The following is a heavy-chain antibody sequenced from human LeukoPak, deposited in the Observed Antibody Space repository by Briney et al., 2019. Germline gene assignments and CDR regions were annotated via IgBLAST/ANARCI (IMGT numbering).Heavy chain of an antibody. V-gene: IGHV3-23*01. D-gene: IGHD3-22*01. Sequence: GGSLRLSCAASGFTFSSYAMSWVRQAPGKGLEWVSAISGSGGSTYYADSVKGRFTISRDNSKNTLYLQMNSLRAEDTAVYYCAKTLSETYYYDALLDYWGQGTLVAVSS. J-gene: IGHJ4*02. CDR3: AKTLSETYYYDALLDY. CDR1: GFTFSSYA. CDR2: ISGSGGST.